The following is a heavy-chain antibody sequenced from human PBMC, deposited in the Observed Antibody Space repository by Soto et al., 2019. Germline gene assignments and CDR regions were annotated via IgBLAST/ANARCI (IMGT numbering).Heavy chain of an antibody. J-gene: IGHJ2*01. Sequence: ASVKVSCKASAYTFTSHGVSCVRQAPGQGLEWMGWISAYNGNTNYAQKLQGRVTMTPDTSTRTAYMELRSMTSDDTAVYYCARDRPATGYWYFDVWGRGTLVTVSS. V-gene: IGHV1-18*01. CDR2: ISAYNGNT. CDR1: AYTFTSHG. CDR3: ARDRPATGYWYFDV.